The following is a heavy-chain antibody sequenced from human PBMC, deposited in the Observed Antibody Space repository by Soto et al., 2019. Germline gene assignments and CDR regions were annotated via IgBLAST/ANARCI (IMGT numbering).Heavy chain of an antibody. CDR3: ARAPRGGVIIVITWAQIDY. CDR2: ISPDGGST. D-gene: IGHD3-10*01. CDR1: GFDFTDHY. J-gene: IGHJ4*02. Sequence: ASVKVSCKASGFDFTDHYIHWVRQAPGQGLEWMGIISPDGGSTRYSQKFQARVTMTRDTSTSTVYMELSSLRSEDTAIYYCARAPRGGVIIVITWAQIDYWGQGTLVTVSS. V-gene: IGHV1-46*01.